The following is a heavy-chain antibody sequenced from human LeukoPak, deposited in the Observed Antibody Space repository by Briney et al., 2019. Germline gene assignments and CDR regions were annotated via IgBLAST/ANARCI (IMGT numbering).Heavy chain of an antibody. CDR1: GYSFTRYW. V-gene: IGHV5-51*01. CDR2: IYPGDSET. CDR3: ARWQLANGAFDI. Sequence: GESLKISCKGSGYSFTRYWIGWVRQMPGKGLEWMGIIYPGDSETRYSPSFQGQVTISADKSFSTVYLQWRSLKASDTAMYYCARWQLANGAFDIWGQGTMVTVSS. J-gene: IGHJ3*02. D-gene: IGHD6-6*01.